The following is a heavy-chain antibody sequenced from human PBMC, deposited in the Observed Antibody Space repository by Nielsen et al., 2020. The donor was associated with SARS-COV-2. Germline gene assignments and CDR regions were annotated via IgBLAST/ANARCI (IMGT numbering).Heavy chain of an antibody. CDR1: GSTFSFYG. J-gene: IGHJ4*02. Sequence: GESLKISCAASGSTFSFYGMNWVRQAPGKGLEWVSYISDSSSTIYYADSVQGRFTISRDNTKNSLHLQMNSLRAEDTAVYYCARDINGGDSWGQGTLVTVSS. CDR3: ARDINGGDS. V-gene: IGHV3-48*01. CDR2: ISDSSSTI. D-gene: IGHD3-16*01.